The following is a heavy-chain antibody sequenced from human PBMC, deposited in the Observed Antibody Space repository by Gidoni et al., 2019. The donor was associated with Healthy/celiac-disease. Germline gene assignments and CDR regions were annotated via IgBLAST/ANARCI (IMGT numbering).Heavy chain of an antibody. CDR3: ARRNYYDSSGYRNDAFDI. D-gene: IGHD3-22*01. CDR2: IYPGDSDP. CDR1: GYSLTSYW. V-gene: IGHV5-51*01. J-gene: IGHJ3*02. Sequence: EVQLVQSGAEVKKPGESLKITCKGSGYSLTSYWIGWVRQMPGKGLEWMGIIYPGDSDPRYSPSFQGQVTTSADKSISTAYLQWSSLKASDTAMYYCARRNYYDSSGYRNDAFDIWGQGTMVTVSS.